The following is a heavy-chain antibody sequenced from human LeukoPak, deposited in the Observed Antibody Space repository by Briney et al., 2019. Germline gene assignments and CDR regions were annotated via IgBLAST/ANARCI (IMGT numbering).Heavy chain of an antibody. CDR1: GFTFSSYE. V-gene: IGHV3-48*03. CDR2: ISSSGGTI. J-gene: IGHJ6*03. D-gene: IGHD2-8*01. CDR3: ARDREMGYYHYYYMDV. Sequence: GGSLRLSCAASGFTFSSYEMNWVRQAPGKGLEWVSYISSSGGTIYYADSVKGRFTISRDNAKNSLYLQMNSLRADDTAVYYCARDREMGYYHYYYMDVWGKGTTVTVSS.